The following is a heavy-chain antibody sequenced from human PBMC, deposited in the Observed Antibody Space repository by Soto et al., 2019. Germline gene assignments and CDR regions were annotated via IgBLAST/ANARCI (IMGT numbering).Heavy chain of an antibody. J-gene: IGHJ5*02. CDR1: GFTFDDYA. CDR2: ISWNSGSI. V-gene: IGHV3-9*01. D-gene: IGHD3-22*01. Sequence: EVQLVESGGGLVQPGRSLRLSCAASGFTFDDYAMHWVRQAPGKGLEWVSGISWNSGSIGYADSVKGRFTISRDNAKNSLYLQMNSLRAEDTALYYCAKDISPGLYYYDSSGMEWGSDPWGQGTLVTVSS. CDR3: AKDISPGLYYYDSSGMEWGSDP.